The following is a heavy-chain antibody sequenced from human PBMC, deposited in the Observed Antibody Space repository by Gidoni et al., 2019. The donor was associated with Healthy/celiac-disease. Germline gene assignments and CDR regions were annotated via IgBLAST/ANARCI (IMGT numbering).Heavy chain of an antibody. J-gene: IGHJ6*02. D-gene: IGHD3-9*01. CDR1: GFTFSSNN. CDR2: ISSSSTTI. CDR3: ARGMRYFDWLLSDYYYYGMDV. Sequence: EVQLLESGGGLVQPGGSLALSCEASGFTFSSNNMNWVRQDPGKGLEWFSYISSSSTTIYYADSVKGRFTISRDNAKNSLYLQMNSLRAEDTAVYYCARGMRYFDWLLSDYYYYGMDVWGQGTTVTVSS. V-gene: IGHV3-48*01.